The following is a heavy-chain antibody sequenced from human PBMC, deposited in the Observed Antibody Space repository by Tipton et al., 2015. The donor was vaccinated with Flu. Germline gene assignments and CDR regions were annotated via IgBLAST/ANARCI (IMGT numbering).Heavy chain of an antibody. Sequence: SLRLSCAASEFTFDYYGMHWVRQAPGRGLQWVAFMWSDGGNEKYADSVKGRFAISRDNAKNTLYLQMNSLRAEDTAVYYCARNYDSSGYNYEVGAFDIWGLGTTVIVSP. D-gene: IGHD3-22*01. CDR2: MWSDGGNE. V-gene: IGHV3-33*01. CDR3: ARNYDSSGYNYEVGAFDI. CDR1: EFTFDYYG. J-gene: IGHJ3*02.